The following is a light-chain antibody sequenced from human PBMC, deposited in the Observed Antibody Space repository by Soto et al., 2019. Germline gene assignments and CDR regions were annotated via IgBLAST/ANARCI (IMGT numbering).Light chain of an antibody. J-gene: IGKJ1*01. CDR2: AAF. CDR3: QQNYSYPWT. Sequence: AIRMTKAPSSLSASTGDRVTITCRASLGISSYLACYQQKPGKAPKLLIYAAFTLQSVVPSSFSGSGSGTDFTLIISCLQSEDFAPYYFQQNYSYPWTFGQATKVEIK. V-gene: IGKV1-8*01. CDR1: LGISSY.